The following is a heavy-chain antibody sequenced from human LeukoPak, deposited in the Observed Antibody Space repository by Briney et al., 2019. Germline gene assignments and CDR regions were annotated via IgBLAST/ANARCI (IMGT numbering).Heavy chain of an antibody. CDR2: TKQDGSEK. D-gene: IGHD3-22*01. CDR1: GFTFSSYW. J-gene: IGHJ4*02. Sequence: GSLRLSCAASGFTFSSYWMNWVRQAPGKGLEWVANTKQDGSEKYYVDSVKGRFTISRDNAKNSLYLQMKSLRAEDTAVYYCVREGYYDSSGYLGVFDYWGQGTLVTVSS. CDR3: VREGYYDSSGYLGVFDY. V-gene: IGHV3-7*01.